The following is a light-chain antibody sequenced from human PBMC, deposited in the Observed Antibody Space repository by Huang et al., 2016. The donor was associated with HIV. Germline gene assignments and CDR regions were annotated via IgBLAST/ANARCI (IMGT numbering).Light chain of an antibody. CDR2: GAS. Sequence: EVVMTQSPATLSASPGERATLSCRASQNVGSSLAWYQQRPGQAPRLLIFGASTRATGVPPRFSCSGSGTQFTLIISSLQSEDFAIYYCQQYKNWPPLTFGGGTKVEIK. V-gene: IGKV3-15*01. CDR3: QQYKNWPPLT. CDR1: QNVGSS. J-gene: IGKJ4*01.